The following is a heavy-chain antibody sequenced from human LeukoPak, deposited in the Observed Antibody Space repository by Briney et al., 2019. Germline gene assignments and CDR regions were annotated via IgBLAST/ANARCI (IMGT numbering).Heavy chain of an antibody. CDR1: GGSISSHY. V-gene: IGHV4-59*11. CDR2: VYYSGST. J-gene: IGHJ4*02. CDR3: ARRAVADPHVIDY. Sequence: SETLSLTCTVSGGSISSHYWSWIRQPPGKGLEWIGYVYYSGSTNYNPSLKSRVTISVDTSKNQFSLKLSSVTAADTAVYYCARRAVADPHVIDYWGQGTLVTVSS. D-gene: IGHD6-19*01.